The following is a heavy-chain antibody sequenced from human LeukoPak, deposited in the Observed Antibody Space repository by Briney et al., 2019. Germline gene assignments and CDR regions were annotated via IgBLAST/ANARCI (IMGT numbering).Heavy chain of an antibody. Sequence: SVKVSCKASGGTFSSYAISWVRQAPGQGLEWMGGIIPIFGTANYAQKFQGRVTITADESTSTAYMELSSLRSEDTAVYYCARDGYYDSSGCDAFDIWGQGTMVTVSS. D-gene: IGHD3-22*01. J-gene: IGHJ3*02. CDR1: GGTFSSYA. CDR3: ARDGYYDSSGCDAFDI. CDR2: IIPIFGTA. V-gene: IGHV1-69*13.